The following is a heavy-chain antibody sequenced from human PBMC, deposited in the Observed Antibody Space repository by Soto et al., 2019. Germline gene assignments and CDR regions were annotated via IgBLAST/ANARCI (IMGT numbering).Heavy chain of an antibody. Sequence: QVQLVQSGAEVKKPGASVKVSCKASGYTFTSYGISWLRQAPGQGLEWMGWFSAYNGNTNYAQKLQGRVTMTTDTSTSTAYRELRGLRSDDTAVYYCAREGSSSFNYGMDVWGQGTTVTVSS. D-gene: IGHD6-13*01. CDR1: GYTFTSYG. V-gene: IGHV1-18*01. J-gene: IGHJ6*02. CDR3: AREGSSSFNYGMDV. CDR2: FSAYNGNT.